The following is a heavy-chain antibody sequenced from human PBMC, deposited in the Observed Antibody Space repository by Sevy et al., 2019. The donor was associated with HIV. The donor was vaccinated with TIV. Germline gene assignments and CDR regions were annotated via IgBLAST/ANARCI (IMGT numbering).Heavy chain of an antibody. V-gene: IGHV3-21*01. J-gene: IGHJ6*02. D-gene: IGHD3-3*02. CDR3: ARDKSILEGRYGMDV. Sequence: GGSLRLSCAASGFTFSSYNINWVRQAPGKGLEWVSSITSGSSYIFYADSVKGRFTTSRDNAKNSLYLQMNSLRAEDTAVYYCARDKSILEGRYGMDVWGQGTTVTVSS. CDR1: GFTFSSYN. CDR2: ITSGSSYI.